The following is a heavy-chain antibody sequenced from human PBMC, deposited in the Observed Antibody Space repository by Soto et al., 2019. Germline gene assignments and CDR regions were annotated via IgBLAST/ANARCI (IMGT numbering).Heavy chain of an antibody. CDR3: ARDRQKWELRSYYYGMDV. Sequence: PGGVPRLSCAASGFTFSDYYMSWIRQAPGKGLEWVSYISSSGSTIYYADSVKGRFTISRDNAKNSLYLQMNSLRAEDTAVYYCARDRQKWELRSYYYGMDVWGQGTTVTVSS. V-gene: IGHV3-11*01. D-gene: IGHD1-26*01. CDR2: ISSSGSTI. CDR1: GFTFSDYY. J-gene: IGHJ6*02.